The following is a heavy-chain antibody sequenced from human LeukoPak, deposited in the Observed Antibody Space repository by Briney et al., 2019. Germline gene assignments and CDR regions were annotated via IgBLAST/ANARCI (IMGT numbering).Heavy chain of an antibody. CDR1: GGSISSSNW. D-gene: IGHD2-2*01. J-gene: IGHJ4*02. CDR3: ARIVPAARKRFFDY. V-gene: IGHV4-4*02. CDR2: IYHSGST. Sequence: NSSETLSLTCAVSGGSISSSNWWGWVRQPPGKGLEWIGEIYHSGSTNYNPSLKSRVTISVDKSKNQFSLKLSSVTAADTAVYYCARIVPAARKRFFDYWGQGTLVTVSS.